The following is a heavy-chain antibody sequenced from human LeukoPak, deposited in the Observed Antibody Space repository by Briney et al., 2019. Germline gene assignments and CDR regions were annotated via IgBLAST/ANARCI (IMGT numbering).Heavy chain of an antibody. CDR1: GVTFSSYA. Sequence: PGGSLRLSCAASGVTFSSYAMSWVRQAPGKGLEWVSAISGSGGSTYYADSVKGRFTISRDNSKNTLYLQMNSLRAEDTAVYYCAKGSVMVRGVIITPLDYWGQGTLVTVSS. CDR3: AKGSVMVRGVIITPLDY. CDR2: ISGSGGST. J-gene: IGHJ4*02. V-gene: IGHV3-23*01. D-gene: IGHD3-10*01.